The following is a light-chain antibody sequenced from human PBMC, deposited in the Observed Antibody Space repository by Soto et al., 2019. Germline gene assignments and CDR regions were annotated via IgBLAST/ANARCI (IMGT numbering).Light chain of an antibody. V-gene: IGLV2-14*01. CDR3: SSYTSDSTLV. J-gene: IGLJ1*01. CDR2: DVS. Sequence: QSALTQPASVSGSPGQSITISCTGTSSDVGGYNYVSWHQQHPGKVPKLMIYDVSNRPSGVSNRFSGSKSGNTASLTISGLQAEDEADYYCSSYTSDSTLVFGTGTKLTVL. CDR1: SSDVGGYNY.